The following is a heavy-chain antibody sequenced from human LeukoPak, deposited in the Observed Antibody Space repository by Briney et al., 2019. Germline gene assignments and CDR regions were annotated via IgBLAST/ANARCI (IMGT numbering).Heavy chain of an antibody. V-gene: IGHV3-30*02. Sequence: LGGSLRLSCAASGFTFSSYGMHWVRQAPGKGLEWVAFIRYDGSNKYYADSVKGRFTISRDNSKNTLYLQMNRLRAEDTAVYYCAKVMVRGVIITGPFDYWGQGTLVTVSS. CDR2: IRYDGSNK. CDR1: GFTFSSYG. CDR3: AKVMVRGVIITGPFDY. D-gene: IGHD3-10*01. J-gene: IGHJ4*02.